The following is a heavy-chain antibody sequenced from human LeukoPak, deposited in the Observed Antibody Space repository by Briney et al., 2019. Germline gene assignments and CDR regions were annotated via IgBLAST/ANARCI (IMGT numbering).Heavy chain of an antibody. J-gene: IGHJ4*02. V-gene: IGHV3-21*05. Sequence: PVKPLDSPSLPSSGSSAIFSADALKGRFTISRDDAKNLLYLDMNSLRAEDTAVYYCARGHTAVTRHFDFWGQGTLVTASS. CDR2: PSSGSSAI. CDR3: ARGHTAVTRHFDF. D-gene: IGHD4-17*01.